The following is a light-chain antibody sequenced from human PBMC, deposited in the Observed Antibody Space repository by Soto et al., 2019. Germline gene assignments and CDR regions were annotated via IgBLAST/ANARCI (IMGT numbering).Light chain of an antibody. CDR3: SSYTSSSTLV. V-gene: IGLV2-14*01. J-gene: IGLJ2*01. CDR1: SSDIGVYNY. CDR2: EVT. Sequence: QSALTQPASVSGSLGQSITISCTGSSSDIGVYNYVSWYQQHPGKAPKLMIYEVTNRPSGVSNRFSGSKTGNTASLTISGLQAEDEAEYHCSSYTSSSTLVFGGGTKVTFL.